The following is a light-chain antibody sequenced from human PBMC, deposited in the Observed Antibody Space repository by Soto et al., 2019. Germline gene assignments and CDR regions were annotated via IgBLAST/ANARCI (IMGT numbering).Light chain of an antibody. CDR2: EVS. V-gene: IGLV2-14*01. CDR1: SSDIGGYNH. Sequence: QSVLTQPASVSGSPGQSITISCTGTSSDIGGYNHVSWYQQHPGKAPKLMIYEVSSRPSGVSDRFSGSKSGNMASLTISGLQAEDEADYYCSSYTISSTLVFGGGTKVTVL. CDR3: SSYTISSTLV. J-gene: IGLJ2*01.